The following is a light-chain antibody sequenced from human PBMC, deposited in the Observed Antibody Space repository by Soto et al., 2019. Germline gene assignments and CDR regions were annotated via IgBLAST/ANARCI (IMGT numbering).Light chain of an antibody. J-gene: IGKJ4*01. Sequence: IQMTQSPSTLSGSVGARVTITCRASQTISSWLAWYQQKPGKAPKLLIYKASTFKSGVPSRFSGSGSGTEFTLTISSLQSEDFATYYCQQYYSYPRTFGGGTRVDIK. V-gene: IGKV1-5*03. CDR1: QTISSW. CDR3: QQYYSYPRT. CDR2: KAS.